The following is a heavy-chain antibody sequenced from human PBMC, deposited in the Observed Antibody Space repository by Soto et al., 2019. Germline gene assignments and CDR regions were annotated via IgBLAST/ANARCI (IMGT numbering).Heavy chain of an antibody. CDR1: GYSFTSYW. Sequence: GESLKISCKGSGYSFTSYWIAWVRQMPGKGLEWMGIIYPGDSDTRYSPSFQGQVTISADNSISTASLQWSSLKASDTAMYYCARQRSLRVDAFDIWGQGTMVTV. J-gene: IGHJ3*02. D-gene: IGHD1-26*01. CDR2: IYPGDSDT. V-gene: IGHV5-51*01. CDR3: ARQRSLRVDAFDI.